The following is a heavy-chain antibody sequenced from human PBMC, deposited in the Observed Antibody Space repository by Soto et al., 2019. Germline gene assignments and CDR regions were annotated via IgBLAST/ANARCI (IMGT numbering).Heavy chain of an antibody. CDR2: INTNTGNP. CDR1: GYTFTSYA. J-gene: IGHJ3*02. D-gene: IGHD3-3*01. Sequence: ASVKVSCKASGYTFTSYAMNWVRQAPGQGLEWMGWINTNTGNPTYAQGFTGRFVFSLDTSVSTAYLQICSLKAEDTAVYYCARSHPVSYYDFWSGYYTGAFDIWGQGTIVTVSS. CDR3: ARSHPVSYYDFWSGYYTGAFDI. V-gene: IGHV7-4-1*01.